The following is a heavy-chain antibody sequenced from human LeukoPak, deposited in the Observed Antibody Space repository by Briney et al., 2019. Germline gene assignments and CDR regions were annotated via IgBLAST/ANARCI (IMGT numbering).Heavy chain of an antibody. CDR1: GFTFDDYA. J-gene: IGHJ5*02. V-gene: IGHV3-9*01. CDR3: ARGSHIRTHDRDNWFDP. D-gene: IGHD3-10*01. CDR2: ISWNSGSI. Sequence: PGRSLRLSCAASGFTFDDYAMHWVRQAPGKGLEWVSGISWNSGSIGYADSVKGRFTISRDNARNSLYLQMKSLRAEDTAVYYCARGSHIRTHDRDNWFDPWGQGTLVTVSS.